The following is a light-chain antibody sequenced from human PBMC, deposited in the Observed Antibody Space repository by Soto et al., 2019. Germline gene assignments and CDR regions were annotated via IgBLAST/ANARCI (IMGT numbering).Light chain of an antibody. CDR2: GAS. CDR1: QSVSSTD. CDR3: QQYGSSLFT. Sequence: DIVVTQSPGTLSLSPGERATLSCRASQSVSSTDLAWYQQKPGQAPRLLIYGASSRATGIPDRFSGSGSGTDFTLTISRLEPEDFAVYYCQQYGSSLFTFGPGTKVDIK. J-gene: IGKJ3*01. V-gene: IGKV3-20*01.